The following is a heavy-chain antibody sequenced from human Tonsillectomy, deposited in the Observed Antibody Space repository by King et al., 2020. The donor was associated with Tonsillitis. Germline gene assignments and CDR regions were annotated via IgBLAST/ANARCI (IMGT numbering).Heavy chain of an antibody. Sequence: VQLVESGGGLVQPGRSLRLSCAASGFTFDDYAMHWVRQAPGKGLEWVSGISWNSGSIGYADSVKGRFTISRDNAKNSLYLQMNSLRAEDTALYYCAKVGYADYGIDVWGQGTTVTVSS. CDR3: AKVGYADYGIDV. J-gene: IGHJ6*02. CDR2: ISWNSGSI. V-gene: IGHV3-9*01. D-gene: IGHD5-12*01. CDR1: GFTFDDYA.